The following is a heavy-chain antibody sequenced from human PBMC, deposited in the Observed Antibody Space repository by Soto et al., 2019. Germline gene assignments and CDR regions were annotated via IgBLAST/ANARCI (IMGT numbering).Heavy chain of an antibody. CDR3: AKEKVGESSAFDI. D-gene: IGHD3-16*01. V-gene: IGHV3-23*01. Sequence: EVQLLESGGGLVQPGGSLRLSCAASGSTFSSYAMSWVGQPPGKGLEWVSAISGSGGSTYYADSVKGRFTISRDNSKNTLYLQMNSLRAEDTAVYYCAKEKVGESSAFDIWGQGTMVTVSS. CDR2: ISGSGGST. J-gene: IGHJ3*02. CDR1: GSTFSSYA.